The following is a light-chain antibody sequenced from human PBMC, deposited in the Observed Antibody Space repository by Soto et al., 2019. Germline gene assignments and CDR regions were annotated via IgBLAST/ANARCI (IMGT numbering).Light chain of an antibody. CDR2: DAS. Sequence: DTVLTQSPAVLSLSPGERATLSCRASQSVGGSLAWYQQKPGQAPRLLIYDASNRATGIPARFSGSGSGTDFSLTISGLEPEDFAVYYCQQRRNWPGTFGQGTQLEI. V-gene: IGKV3-11*01. J-gene: IGKJ2*01. CDR1: QSVGGS. CDR3: QQRRNWPGT.